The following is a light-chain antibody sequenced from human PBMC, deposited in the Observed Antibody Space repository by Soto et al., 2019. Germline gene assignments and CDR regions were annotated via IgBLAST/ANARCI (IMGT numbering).Light chain of an antibody. V-gene: IGKV1-13*02. J-gene: IGKJ1*01. CDR1: QAISSA. CDR3: QQFKSFPRT. CDR2: DAS. Sequence: AIQLTQSPSSLSASVGDRVTITCRASQAISSALGWYQQKPVKAPKLLIFDASSLASGVPSRFSGSESGTDFTLTISSLQPEDFATYYCQQFKSFPRTFGQGTKVEIK.